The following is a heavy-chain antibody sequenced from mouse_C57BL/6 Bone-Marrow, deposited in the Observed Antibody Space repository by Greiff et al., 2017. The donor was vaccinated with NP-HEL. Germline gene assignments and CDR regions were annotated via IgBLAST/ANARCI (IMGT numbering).Heavy chain of an antibody. D-gene: IGHD3-2*02. CDR1: GYTFTDYY. CDR3: ATPDSSGYGFDY. CDR2: INPNNGGT. J-gene: IGHJ2*01. V-gene: IGHV1-26*01. Sequence: EVKLQQSGPELVKPGASVKISCKASGYTFTDYYMNWVKQSHGKSLEWIGDINPNNGGTSYNQKFKGKATLTVDKSSSTAYMELRSLTSEDSAVYYCATPDSSGYGFDYWGQGTTLTVSS.